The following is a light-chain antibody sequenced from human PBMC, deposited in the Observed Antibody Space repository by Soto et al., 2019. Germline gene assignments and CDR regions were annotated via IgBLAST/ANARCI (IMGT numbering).Light chain of an antibody. CDR3: NSFATTSTYV. V-gene: IGLV2-14*03. Sequence: QSALTQPASVSGSPGQRITISCTGTSSDVGGYNVVPWYQQHPGKAPKLMIYDVNSRPSGVSHRFSGTKSGNAASLTISGLQAEDDDDYYYNSFATTSTYVFGTGTKVTVL. J-gene: IGLJ1*01. CDR2: DVN. CDR1: SSDVGGYNV.